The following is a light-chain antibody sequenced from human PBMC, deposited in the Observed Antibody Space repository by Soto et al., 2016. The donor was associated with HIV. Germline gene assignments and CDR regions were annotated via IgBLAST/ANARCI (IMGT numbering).Light chain of an antibody. J-gene: IGLJ2*01. CDR2: QDN. CDR1: KLENEY. V-gene: IGLV3-1*01. Sequence: SYELTQPPSVSVSPGQTASITCSGDKLENEYACWYQQKPGQSPVLVIYQDNKRPSGIPERFSGSNPGNTATLTISGTQAMDEADYYCQAWDSSTYVVFGGGTTLTVL. CDR3: QAWDSSTYVV.